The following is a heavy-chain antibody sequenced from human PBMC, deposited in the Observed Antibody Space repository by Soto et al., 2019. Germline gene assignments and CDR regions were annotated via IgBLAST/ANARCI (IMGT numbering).Heavy chain of an antibody. D-gene: IGHD4-17*01. V-gene: IGHV1-69*12. CDR3: ARDPMTTVTTGRWFDP. CDR2: IIPIFGTA. Sequence: QVQLVQSGAEVKKPGSSVKVSCKASGGTFSSYASSWVRQAPGQRLEWMGGIIPIFGTANYAQKFQGRVTITADESTSTAYMELSSLRSEDTAVYYCARDPMTTVTTGRWFDPWGQGTLVTVSS. CDR1: GGTFSSYA. J-gene: IGHJ5*02.